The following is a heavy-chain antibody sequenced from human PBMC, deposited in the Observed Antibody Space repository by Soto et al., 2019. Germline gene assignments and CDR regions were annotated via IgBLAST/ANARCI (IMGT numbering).Heavy chain of an antibody. V-gene: IGHV3-66*01. CDR3: AREEYSSSSGYYMDV. CDR2: IYSGGST. D-gene: IGHD6-6*01. CDR1: GFTVISNY. Sequence: GGSLRLSCAASGFTVISNYMSWVRQAPGKGLEWVSVIYSGGSTYYADSVKGRFTISRDNSKNTLYLQMNSLRAEDTAVYYCAREEYSSSSGYYMDVWGKGTTVTVSS. J-gene: IGHJ6*03.